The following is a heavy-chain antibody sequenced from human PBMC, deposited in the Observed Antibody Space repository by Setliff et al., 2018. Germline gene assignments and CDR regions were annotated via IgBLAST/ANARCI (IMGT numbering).Heavy chain of an antibody. Sequence: GGSLRLSCAASGFRFGDFGMHWVRQAPGKGLEWVGRIKSKSEGEARDYAAPVKGRFTISRDDSKQIVYLQMNSLKIEDTAVYYCSTGPRDSRNYLNWIGHWGQGALVTVSS. D-gene: IGHD3-22*01. J-gene: IGHJ5*02. V-gene: IGHV3-15*01. CDR2: IKSKSEGEAR. CDR3: STGPRDSRNYLNWIGH. CDR1: GFRFGDFG.